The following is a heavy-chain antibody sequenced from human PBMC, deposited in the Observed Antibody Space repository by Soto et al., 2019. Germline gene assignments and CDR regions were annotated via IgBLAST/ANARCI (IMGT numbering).Heavy chain of an antibody. Sequence: EVQLVESGGGLVQPGGSLRLTCAASGFTLSRNWMSWVRQAPGKGLEWVANVKEDGSDKYYMDSVKGRFTISRDNAKNSLYLQMNSLRAEDTSVYYWARGGGNFDQWGQGTLVTVSS. J-gene: IGHJ4*02. CDR3: ARGGGNFDQ. CDR1: GFTLSRNW. CDR2: VKEDGSDK. V-gene: IGHV3-7*04. D-gene: IGHD3-16*01.